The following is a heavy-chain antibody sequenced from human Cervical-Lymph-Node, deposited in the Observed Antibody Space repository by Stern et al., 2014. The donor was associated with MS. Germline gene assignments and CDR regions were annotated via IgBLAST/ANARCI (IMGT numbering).Heavy chain of an antibody. J-gene: IGHJ1*01. Sequence: VQLVESGAEVKKPGASVKVSCKASGYTFISYAMHWVRQAPGQRPECMGWINADNGDTKYSQKFQGRVTITRDTSASTAYMELSSLRSEDTSVYYCARARYCSTTNCYDDFQHWGQGALVTVSS. CDR3: ARARYCSTTNCYDDFQH. V-gene: IGHV1-3*01. D-gene: IGHD2-2*01. CDR2: INADNGDT. CDR1: GYTFISYA.